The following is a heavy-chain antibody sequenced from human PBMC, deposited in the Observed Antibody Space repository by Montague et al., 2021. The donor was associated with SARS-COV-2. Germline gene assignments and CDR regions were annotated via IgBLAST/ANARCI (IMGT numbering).Heavy chain of an antibody. Sequence: SLRLSCAASGFMFSNTGMHWVRQAPGKGLEWVAVIRRDGCKSFHADFMKGRFAISRDNAKNTLYLQMNSLKAEDTAVYYCVKAQSGSATYYMASNYYGMDIWGQGTTVTVSS. CDR1: GFMFSNTG. CDR3: VKAQSGSATYYMASNYYGMDI. V-gene: IGHV3-33*06. J-gene: IGHJ6*02. D-gene: IGHD3-10*01. CDR2: IRRDGCKS.